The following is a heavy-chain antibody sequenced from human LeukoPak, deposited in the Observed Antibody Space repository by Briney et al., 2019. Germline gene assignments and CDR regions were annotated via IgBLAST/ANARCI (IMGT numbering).Heavy chain of an antibody. CDR2: IIPIFGTA. D-gene: IGHD2-2*01. V-gene: IGHV1-69*06. CDR3: ARGDCSSTSCYASWFDP. Sequence: ASVKVSCKASGGTFSSYAISWVRQAPGQGLEWMGGIIPIFGTANYAQKFQGRVTITADKSTSTAYMELSSLRSEGTAVYYCARGDCSSTSCYASWFDPWGQGTLVTVSS. J-gene: IGHJ5*02. CDR1: GGTFSSYA.